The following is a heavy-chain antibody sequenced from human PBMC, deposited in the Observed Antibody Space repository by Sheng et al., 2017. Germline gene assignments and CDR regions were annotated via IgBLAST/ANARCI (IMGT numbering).Heavy chain of an antibody. D-gene: IGHD6-13*01. V-gene: IGHV3-15*01. J-gene: IGHJ4*02. CDR1: GFTFSNAW. CDR3: TTSNRGGLLNSWYFDY. Sequence: EVQLVESGGGLVKPGGSLRLSCAASGFTFSNAWMSWVRQAPGKGLEWVGRIKSKTDGGTTDYAAPVKGRFTISRDDSKNTLYLQMNSLKTEDTAVYYCTTSNRGGLLNSWYFDYWGQGTLVTVSS. CDR2: IKSKTDGGTT.